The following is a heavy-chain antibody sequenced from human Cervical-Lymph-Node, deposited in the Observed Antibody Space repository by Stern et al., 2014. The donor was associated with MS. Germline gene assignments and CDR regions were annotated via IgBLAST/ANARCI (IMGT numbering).Heavy chain of an antibody. V-gene: IGHV1-18*01. CDR1: GYTFTNYG. J-gene: IGHJ6*02. D-gene: IGHD6-19*01. CDR3: ARGVVAVAATTLLTHLSFGMDV. Sequence: QVQLGQSGAEVKKPGASVRVSCRASGYTFTNYGISWVRQAPGQGLEWMGWINSYNGNTNYAQKLQVRVTMTTDTSTSTAYMDLRRLTSDDTAVYFCARGVVAVAATTLLTHLSFGMDVWGQGTTVTVSS. CDR2: INSYNGNT.